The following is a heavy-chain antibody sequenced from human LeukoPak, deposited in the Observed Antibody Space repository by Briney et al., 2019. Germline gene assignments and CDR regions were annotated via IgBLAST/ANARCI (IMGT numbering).Heavy chain of an antibody. CDR3: ARDSSGQLLLLPE. D-gene: IGHD2-2*01. V-gene: IGHV1-69*04. J-gene: IGHJ4*02. Sequence: ASVKVSCKASGGTFSSYAINWVRQAPGQGLEWMGRIIPILGIANYAQKFQGRVTITADKSTSTAYMELSSLRSEDTAVYYCARDSSGQLLLLPEWGQGTLVTVSS. CDR2: IIPILGIA. CDR1: GGTFSSYA.